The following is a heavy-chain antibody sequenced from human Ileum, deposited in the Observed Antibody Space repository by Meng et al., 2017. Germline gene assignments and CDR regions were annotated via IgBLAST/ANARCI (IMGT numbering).Heavy chain of an antibody. CDR1: GDSVSGNNGA. CDR3: ARGWVATGFDY. V-gene: IGHV6-1*01. D-gene: IGHD1-26*01. J-gene: IGHJ4*02. CDR2: IYYQSKWYT. Sequence: SQTLSLTCAISGDSVSGNNGAWNWIRQSPSRGLECLGRIYYQSKWYTEYAGSVKGRINISTDTSKNQFTLQLNSLTPDDTAVYYCARGWVATGFDYWGQGTLVTVSS.